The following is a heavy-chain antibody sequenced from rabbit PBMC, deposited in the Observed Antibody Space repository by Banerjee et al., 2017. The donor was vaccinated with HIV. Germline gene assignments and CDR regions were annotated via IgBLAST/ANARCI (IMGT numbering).Heavy chain of an antibody. CDR1: GLSFSNGYY. CDR2: ISAGSSGST. CDR3: VRSTGYAGYGFATGFDL. Sequence: QSLEESGGDLVKPGTSLTLTCIASGLSFSNGYYMCWVRQAPGKGLEWIACISAGSSGSTYYASWAKGRFTISLDNVQNTVFLQMTSLTAADTATYFCVRSTGYAGYGFATGFDLWGQGTLVTVS. J-gene: IGHJ4*01. D-gene: IGHD6-1*01. V-gene: IGHV1S40*01.